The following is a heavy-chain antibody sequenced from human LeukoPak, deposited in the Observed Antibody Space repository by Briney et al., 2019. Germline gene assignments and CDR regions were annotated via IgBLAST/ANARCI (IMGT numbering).Heavy chain of an antibody. CDR2: ISWNSGSI. D-gene: IGHD2-2*01. CDR1: GFTVSSNY. V-gene: IGHV3-9*01. CDR3: AKLSSSAWPGTFDY. Sequence: PGGSLRLSCAASGFTVSSNYMSWVRQAPGKGLEWVSGISWNSGSIGYADSVKGRFTISRDNAKNSLYLQMDSLRVEDTAFYYCAKLSSSAWPGTFDYWGQGTLVTVSS. J-gene: IGHJ4*02.